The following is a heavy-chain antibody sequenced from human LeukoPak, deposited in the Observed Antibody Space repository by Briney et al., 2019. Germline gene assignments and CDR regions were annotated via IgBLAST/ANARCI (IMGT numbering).Heavy chain of an antibody. V-gene: IGHV4-61*01. CDR2: IYYSGST. D-gene: IGHD1-1*01. J-gene: IGHJ3*02. CDR1: GGSVSGGSYY. Sequence: PSETLSLTWTVSGGSVSGGSYYWSWIRQRPGKGLEWIGYIYYSGSTNYNPSLKSRVTISVDTSKNQFSLKLSSVTAADTAVYYCAREENGWNGSDDAFDIWGQGTMVTVSS. CDR3: AREENGWNGSDDAFDI.